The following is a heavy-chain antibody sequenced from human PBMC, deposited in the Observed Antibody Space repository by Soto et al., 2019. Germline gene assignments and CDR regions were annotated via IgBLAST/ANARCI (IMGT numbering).Heavy chain of an antibody. Sequence: QDQLVESGGGVVQPGRSLRLSCAASGFTFSNYGMHWVRQAPGKGLEWVAVIWSDGSNADYADSVKGRFTIYRDNSQETLYLQMNSLRVEDTAVYHCARGTLYHIRDGYTCFDPWGQGTLVTVSS. CDR1: GFTFSNYG. D-gene: IGHD2-21*01. CDR2: IWSDGSNA. J-gene: IGHJ5*02. CDR3: ARGTLYHIRDGYTCFDP. V-gene: IGHV3-33*01.